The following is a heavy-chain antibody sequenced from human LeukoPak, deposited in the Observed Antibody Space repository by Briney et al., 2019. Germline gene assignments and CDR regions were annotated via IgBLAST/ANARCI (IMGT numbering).Heavy chain of an antibody. CDR1: GFTFSSYW. CDR2: ISYDGSNK. V-gene: IGHV3-30-3*01. Sequence: PGGSLRLSCAASGFTFSSYWMSWVRQAPGKGLEWVAVISYDGSNKYYADSVKGRFTISRDNSKNTLYLQMNSLRAEDTAVYYCARDRSGYCSGGSCYSFDYWGQGTLVTVSS. D-gene: IGHD2-15*01. CDR3: ARDRSGYCSGGSCYSFDY. J-gene: IGHJ4*02.